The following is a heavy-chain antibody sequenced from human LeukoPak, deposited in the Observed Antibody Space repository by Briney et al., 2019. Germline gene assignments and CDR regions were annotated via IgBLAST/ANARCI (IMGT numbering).Heavy chain of an antibody. Sequence: ASVKVSCKASGYTFTSYSISWVRQAPGQGLEWMGWISAYNGNTNYAQKLQGRVTMTTDTSTSTAYMELRSLRSDDTAVYYCARESCSSTSCYYVYWGQGTLVTVSS. J-gene: IGHJ4*02. D-gene: IGHD2-2*01. CDR1: GYTFTSYS. V-gene: IGHV1-18*04. CDR2: ISAYNGNT. CDR3: ARESCSSTSCYYVY.